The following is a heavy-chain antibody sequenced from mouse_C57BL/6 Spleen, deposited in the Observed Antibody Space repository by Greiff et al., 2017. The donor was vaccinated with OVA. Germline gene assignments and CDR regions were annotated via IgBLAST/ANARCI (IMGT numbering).Heavy chain of an antibody. Sequence: EVQRVESGGGLVQPKGSLKLSCAASGFSFNTYAMNWVRQAPGKGLEWVARIRSKSNNYATYYADSVKDRFTISRDDSESMLYLQMNNLKTEDTAMYYCVRDGSSYYFDYWGQGTTLTVSS. CDR2: IRSKSNNYAT. J-gene: IGHJ2*01. CDR1: GFSFNTYA. CDR3: VRDGSSYYFDY. V-gene: IGHV10-1*01. D-gene: IGHD1-1*01.